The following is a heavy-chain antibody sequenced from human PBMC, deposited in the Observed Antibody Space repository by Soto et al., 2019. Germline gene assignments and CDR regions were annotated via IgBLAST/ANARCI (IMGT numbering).Heavy chain of an antibody. CDR2: INQDGSDK. CDR3: ARLAVVFGDVFQH. J-gene: IGHJ1*01. V-gene: IGHV3-7*01. D-gene: IGHD2-15*01. Sequence: EVQLVESGGGLVQPGGSLRLSCAASGFTFSTYWMSWVRQAPGKGLEWVANINQDGSDKNYVDSLKGRFTISRDNAKNSLYLQMDILRAEDTAVYYCARLAVVFGDVFQHWGRGTLVTVSS. CDR1: GFTFSTYW.